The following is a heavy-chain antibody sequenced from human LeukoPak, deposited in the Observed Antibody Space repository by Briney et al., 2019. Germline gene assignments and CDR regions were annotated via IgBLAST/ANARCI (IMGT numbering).Heavy chain of an antibody. CDR3: ARVYIVATIRERNYFDY. J-gene: IGHJ4*02. D-gene: IGHD5-12*01. Sequence: GASVKVSCKASGYTFTSYGISWVRQAPGQGLEWMGWISAYNGNTNYAQKLQGRVTMTTDTSTSTAYMELRSLRSDDTAVYYCARVYIVATIRERNYFDYWGQGTLVTVAS. CDR1: GYTFTSYG. CDR2: ISAYNGNT. V-gene: IGHV1-18*01.